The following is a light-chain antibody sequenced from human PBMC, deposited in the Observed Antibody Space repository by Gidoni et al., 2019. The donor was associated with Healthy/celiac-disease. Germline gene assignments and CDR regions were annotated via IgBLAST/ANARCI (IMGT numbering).Light chain of an antibody. CDR2: GAS. CDR3: QQYNNWPFT. V-gene: IGKV3-15*01. Sequence: EIVITQSPAPLSVSPGERATLSCRASHSVSSNLAWYQQKPGQAPRLLIYGASTRATGIPARFSGSGSGTEFTLTISSLQSEDFAVYYCQQYNNWPFTFGPGTKVDIK. CDR1: HSVSSN. J-gene: IGKJ3*01.